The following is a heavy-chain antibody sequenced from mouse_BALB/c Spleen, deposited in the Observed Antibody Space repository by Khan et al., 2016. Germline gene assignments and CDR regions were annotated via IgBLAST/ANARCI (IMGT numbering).Heavy chain of an antibody. J-gene: IGHJ3*01. Sequence: EVQLQESGGGLVQPGGSLKLSCAASGFDFSRYWMSWVRQAPGKGLEWIGEINPDSSTINYTPSLKDKFIISRDNAKNTLYLQMSKVRSEDTALEYCERQVYYYGSSYYAYWDQGTVVTVNA. CDR2: INPDSSTI. D-gene: IGHD1-1*01. V-gene: IGHV4-1*02. CDR1: GFDFSRYW. CDR3: ERQVYYYGSSYYAY.